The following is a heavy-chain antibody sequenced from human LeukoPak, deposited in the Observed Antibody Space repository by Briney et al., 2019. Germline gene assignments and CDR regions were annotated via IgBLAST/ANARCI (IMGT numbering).Heavy chain of an antibody. CDR3: ARGRGGTYSWYDP. CDR1: GGPINSDSYQ. V-gene: IGHV4-61*02. CDR2: SYSSGST. Sequence: SETLSLTCTGSGGPINSDSYQWSWIRQPAGKGMEWIGRSYSSGSTNHHPSLRNPATISVDTSKNQFSLTPTSVAAADPAVYYCARGRGGTYSWYDPWGQGPLVTVSS. D-gene: IGHD1-26*01. J-gene: IGHJ5*02.